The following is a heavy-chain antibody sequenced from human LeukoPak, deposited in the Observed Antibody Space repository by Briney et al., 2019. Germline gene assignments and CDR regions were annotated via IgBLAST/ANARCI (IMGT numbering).Heavy chain of an antibody. J-gene: IGHJ4*02. CDR2: ISGSGGST. CDR3: AKSAYYDASGYYREYYFDY. D-gene: IGHD3-22*01. CDR1: GFTGSNNY. Sequence: GGSLRLSCAASGFTGSNNYMSWVRQAPGKGLEWVSSISGSGGSTHYADSVKGRFTISRDKTKNTLYMQMNSLRAEDTAVYYCAKSAYYDASGYYREYYFDYWGQGTLVTVSS. V-gene: IGHV3-23*01.